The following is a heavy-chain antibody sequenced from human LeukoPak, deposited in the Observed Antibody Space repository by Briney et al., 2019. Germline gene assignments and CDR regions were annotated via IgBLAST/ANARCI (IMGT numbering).Heavy chain of an antibody. CDR1: GYTFTNYG. CDR3: ARILASIIDY. V-gene: IGHV1-18*01. CDR2: VSAKTGDT. Sequence: ASVKVSCKASGYTFTNYGITWVRQAPGQGLEGMGWVSAKTGDTNYAQKFQGRVTMTTDTSTSTVYMELRSLRSDATAVFYCARILASIIDYWGQGTLVTVSS. D-gene: IGHD5/OR15-5a*01. J-gene: IGHJ4*02.